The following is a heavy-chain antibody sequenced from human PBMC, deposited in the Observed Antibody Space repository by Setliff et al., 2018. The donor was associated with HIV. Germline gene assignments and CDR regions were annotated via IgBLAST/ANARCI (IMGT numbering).Heavy chain of an antibody. CDR2: INPNRGGT. CDR3: AAHYDILTGYRRPLDY. CDR1: GGTVSDHG. Sequence: AASVKVSCKVSGGTVSDHGVTWVRQAPGQGLEWMGWINPNRGGTNYAQKFQGRVTMTRDTSIDTAYMELSRLRSEDTAVYYCAAHYDILTGYRRPLDYWGQGTLVTVSS. V-gene: IGHV1-2*02. J-gene: IGHJ4*02. D-gene: IGHD3-9*01.